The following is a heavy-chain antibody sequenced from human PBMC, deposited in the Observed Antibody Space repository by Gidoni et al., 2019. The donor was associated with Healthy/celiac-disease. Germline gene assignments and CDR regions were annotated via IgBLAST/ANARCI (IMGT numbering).Heavy chain of an antibody. J-gene: IGHJ3*02. CDR3: ARDQKKAFDI. CDR2: ISSSSSYI. V-gene: IGHV3-21*01. Sequence: EVQLVESVGGLFTTGGSVRLSCAASGFTFSSYSMNWICQAPGTGREWVASISSSSSYIYYADSVKGRFTISRDNAKNSLYLKMNSLRAEDTAVYYCARDQKKAFDIWGQGTMVTVSS. CDR1: GFTFSSYS.